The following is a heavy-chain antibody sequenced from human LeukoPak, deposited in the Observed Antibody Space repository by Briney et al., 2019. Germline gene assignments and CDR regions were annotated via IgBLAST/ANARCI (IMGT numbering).Heavy chain of an antibody. J-gene: IGHJ5*02. V-gene: IGHV3-23*01. CDR2: ISGSGGST. CDR3: AKDQIAAAGYNWFDP. D-gene: IGHD6-13*01. CDR1: GFTFSSYA. Sequence: PGGSLRLSCAASGFTFSSYAMSWVRQAPGKGLEWVSTISGSGGSTYYADSVKGRFTISRDNSKNTLYLQMNSLRAEDTAVYYCAKDQIAAAGYNWFDPWGQGTLVTVSS.